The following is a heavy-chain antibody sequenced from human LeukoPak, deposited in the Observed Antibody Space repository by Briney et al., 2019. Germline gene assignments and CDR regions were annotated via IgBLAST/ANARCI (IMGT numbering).Heavy chain of an antibody. CDR1: GYTFTGYY. V-gene: IGHV1-2*02. CDR2: INPNSGGT. D-gene: IGHD2-21*02. CDR3: AREGLIRAGGDCLDY. J-gene: IGHJ4*02. Sequence: GASVKVSCKASGYTFTGYYMHWVRQAPGQGLEWMGWINPNSGGTNYAQKFQGRVTMTRDTSISTAYMELSRLRSDDTAVYYCAREGLIRAGGDCLDYWGQGTLVTVSS.